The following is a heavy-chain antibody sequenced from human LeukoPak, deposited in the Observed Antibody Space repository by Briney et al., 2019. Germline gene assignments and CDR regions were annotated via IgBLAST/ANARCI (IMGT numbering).Heavy chain of an antibody. D-gene: IGHD3-10*01. CDR1: GFTFSSYD. CDR3: AADGTPLRVGEVYFDN. V-gene: IGHV3-48*03. J-gene: IGHJ4*02. Sequence: PGGSLRLSCAASGFTFSSYDMNWVRQAPGRELEWISYISYISSSGTTTYYADSVKGRFTISRDDAKNSVYLQMNSLRDEDTAIYYCAADGTPLRVGEVYFDNWGQGTLVTVSS. CDR2: ISSSGTTT.